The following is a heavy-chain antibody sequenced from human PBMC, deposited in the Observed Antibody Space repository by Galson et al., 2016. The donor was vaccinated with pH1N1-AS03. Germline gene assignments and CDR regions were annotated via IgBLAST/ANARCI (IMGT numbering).Heavy chain of an antibody. D-gene: IGHD4-17*01. CDR3: AKDLSRTVPNAGASEI. Sequence: SLRLSWAASGITFRNYAMRWVRQAPGKGLEWVSDISATGGSTYYGDSVKGRAAISRDNSKNTVYLQMNSLRAEDTAVYYCAKDLSRTVPNAGASEIWGQGTMVTVSS. J-gene: IGHJ3*02. CDR2: ISATGGST. CDR1: GITFRNYA. V-gene: IGHV3-23*01.